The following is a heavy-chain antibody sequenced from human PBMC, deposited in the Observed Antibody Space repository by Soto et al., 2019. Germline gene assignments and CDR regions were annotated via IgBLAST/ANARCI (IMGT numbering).Heavy chain of an antibody. CDR1: VDSVSGNSAA. V-gene: IGHV6-1*01. D-gene: IGHD3-10*01. J-gene: IGHJ4*02. CDR2: TYYRSRWYN. Sequence: SQTLSLTCAISVDSVSGNSAAWNWIRQSPSRGLEWLGRTYYRSRWYNDYAVSVKSRITVTPDTSKNHFSLHLNPVTPEDTAVYYCAREFPYYMSSDSYLDYCGQGALVTVSS. CDR3: AREFPYYMSSDSYLDY.